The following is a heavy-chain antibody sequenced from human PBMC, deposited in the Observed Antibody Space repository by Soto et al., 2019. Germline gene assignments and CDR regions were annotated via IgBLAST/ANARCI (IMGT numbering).Heavy chain of an antibody. Sequence: QVQLVESGGGVVQPGRSLRLSCAASGFTFSSYAMHWVRQAPGKGLEGVAVISYDGSNKYYADSVTGRFTISRDNSKNTLYLQMNSLRAEDTAVYYCARGEGIFRMDVWGQGPTVTVSS. J-gene: IGHJ6*02. V-gene: IGHV3-30-3*01. CDR3: ARGEGIFRMDV. D-gene: IGHD3-3*01. CDR1: GFTFSSYA. CDR2: ISYDGSNK.